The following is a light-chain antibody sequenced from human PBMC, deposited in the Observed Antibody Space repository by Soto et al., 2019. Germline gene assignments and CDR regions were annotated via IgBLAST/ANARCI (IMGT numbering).Light chain of an antibody. CDR1: QSISTY. V-gene: IGKV1-39*01. J-gene: IGKJ1*01. Sequence: DIQMTQSPSSLSAPVGDRVTITCRASQSISTYLNWYQQKLGNAPKLLIYAASSLQSGVSSRFSGRGSGTDFTLTINSLQPEDFATYYCQESFSSSWTFGQGTKVEIK. CDR3: QESFSSSWT. CDR2: AAS.